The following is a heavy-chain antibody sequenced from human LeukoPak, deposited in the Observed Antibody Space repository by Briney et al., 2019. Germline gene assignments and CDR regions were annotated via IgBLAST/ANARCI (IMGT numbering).Heavy chain of an antibody. CDR2: IYYSGST. J-gene: IGHJ3*02. Sequence: PSGTLSLTCTVSGGSISSYYWSWIRQPPGKGLEWIGYIYYSGSTNYNPSLKSRVTISVDTSKNQFSLKLSSVTAADTAVYYCATKSSGWYPDAFDIWGQGTMVTVSS. CDR3: ATKSSGWYPDAFDI. D-gene: IGHD6-19*01. CDR1: GGSISSYY. V-gene: IGHV4-59*01.